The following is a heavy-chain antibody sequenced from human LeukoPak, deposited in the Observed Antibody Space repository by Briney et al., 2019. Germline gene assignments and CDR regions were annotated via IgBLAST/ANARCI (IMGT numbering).Heavy chain of an antibody. CDR3: ARDMRDSRPGWFDP. CDR2: ISAYDDNT. J-gene: IGHJ5*02. D-gene: IGHD3-22*01. Sequence: ASVKVSCKASGYTFTGYSISWVRQAPGQGLEWMGWISAYDDNTYYGQKFQGRVTMTTDTSTRTAYMELTGLRSDDTAVYYCARDMRDSRPGWFDPWGQGTLVTVSS. CDR1: GYTFTGYS. V-gene: IGHV1-18*01.